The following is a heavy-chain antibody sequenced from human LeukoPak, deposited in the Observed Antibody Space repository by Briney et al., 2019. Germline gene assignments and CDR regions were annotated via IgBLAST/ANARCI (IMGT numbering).Heavy chain of an antibody. Sequence: PGASVKVSCKASGYTFTSYDINWVRQATGQGLEWMGWMNPNSGNTGYAQKFQGRVTMTRNTSISTAYMELSSLRSEDTAVYYCARGGYDILTGYLYAFDIWGQGTMVTVSS. CDR3: ARGGYDILTGYLYAFDI. CDR2: MNPNSGNT. V-gene: IGHV1-8*01. CDR1: GYTFTSYD. D-gene: IGHD3-9*01. J-gene: IGHJ3*02.